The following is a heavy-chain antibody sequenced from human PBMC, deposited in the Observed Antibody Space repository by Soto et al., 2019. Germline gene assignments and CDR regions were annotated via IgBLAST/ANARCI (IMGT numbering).Heavy chain of an antibody. V-gene: IGHV2-5*01. J-gene: IGHJ6*03. CDR1: GFSLSTSGVG. D-gene: IGHD6-6*01. CDR2: IYWYDDK. CDR3: AHKTSRSVTKYYYYYYMDV. Sequence: QITLKESGPTLVKPTQTLTLTCTFSGFSLSTSGVGVGWIRQPPGKALEWLALIYWYDDKRYSPSLKSRLTITKDTSKNQVVLTMTNMDPVDTATYYCAHKTSRSVTKYYYYYYMDVWGKGTTVTVSS.